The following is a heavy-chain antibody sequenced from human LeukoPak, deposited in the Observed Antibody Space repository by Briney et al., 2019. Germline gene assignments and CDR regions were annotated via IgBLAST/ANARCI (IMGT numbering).Heavy chain of an antibody. D-gene: IGHD1-14*01. CDR3: AKEQYPGYFDF. V-gene: IGHV3-30-3*01. CDR1: GFTFRTYA. J-gene: IGHJ4*02. Sequence: PGRSLRLSCAASGFTFRTYAMHWVRQAPGKGLEWVAVISYDGNNKYYADSVKGRFTISRDNSNNTLYLQLNNGRTEDTATYFCAKEQYPGYFDFWGQGTLVTVSA. CDR2: ISYDGNNK.